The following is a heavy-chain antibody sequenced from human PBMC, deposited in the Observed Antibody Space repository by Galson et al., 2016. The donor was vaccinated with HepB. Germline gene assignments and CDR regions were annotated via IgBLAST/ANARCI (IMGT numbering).Heavy chain of an antibody. D-gene: IGHD3-16*02. V-gene: IGHV1-3*01. CDR1: GYTFKTRG. CDR2: INPDNGLT. CDR3: ARIVAGLDS. J-gene: IGHJ4*02. Sequence: SVKVSCKASGYTFKTRGIHWVRQAPGQGLEWMGWINPDNGLTKSSQKFQGRVTFTRDTIATTAYMELSSLRYEDTAVFYCARIVAGLDSWGQGTLVTVS.